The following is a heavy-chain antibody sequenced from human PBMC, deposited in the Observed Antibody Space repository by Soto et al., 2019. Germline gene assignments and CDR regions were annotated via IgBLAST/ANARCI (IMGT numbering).Heavy chain of an antibody. CDR3: ARVLVRGVITLVDY. D-gene: IGHD3-10*01. J-gene: IGHJ4*02. CDR1: GFTFCSFG. Sequence: GGSLRLSCAASGFTFCSFGMHWSRQAPGKGLEWVAVIWYDGSNQNYADTVKGRFTISRDNSKNTLYLQMNSLRPEDTAVYYCARVLVRGVITLVDYWGQGTLVTVSS. CDR2: IWYDGSNQ. V-gene: IGHV3-33*01.